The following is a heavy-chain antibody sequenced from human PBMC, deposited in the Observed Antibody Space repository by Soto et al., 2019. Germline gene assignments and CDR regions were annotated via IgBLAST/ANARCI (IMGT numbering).Heavy chain of an antibody. CDR3: ARGLSGYYGFDY. J-gene: IGHJ4*02. Sequence: EVQLVESGGGLVQFGGSLRLSCAASGFTFSSYWMHWVRQVPGKGLVWVSRIKGDGTNTGYADSVKGRFTICRDNVKNTLYLQMNSLRAEDTAVYYCARGLSGYYGFDYWGQGTLVTVSS. D-gene: IGHD5-12*01. CDR1: GFTFSSYW. CDR2: IKGDGTNT. V-gene: IGHV3-74*01.